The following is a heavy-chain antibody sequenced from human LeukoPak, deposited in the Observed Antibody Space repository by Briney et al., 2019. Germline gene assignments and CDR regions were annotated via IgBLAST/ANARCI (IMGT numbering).Heavy chain of an antibody. D-gene: IGHD1-14*01. CDR3: ARVPNQAYNWFDP. Sequence: ASVKVSCKASGYTFTGYYMHWVRQAPGQGLEWMGWINPNSGGTNYAQKFQGWVTMTRDTSISTAYMELSRLRSDDTAVYYCARVPNQAYNWFDPWGQGTLVTVSS. V-gene: IGHV1-2*04. J-gene: IGHJ5*02. CDR1: GYTFTGYY. CDR2: INPNSGGT.